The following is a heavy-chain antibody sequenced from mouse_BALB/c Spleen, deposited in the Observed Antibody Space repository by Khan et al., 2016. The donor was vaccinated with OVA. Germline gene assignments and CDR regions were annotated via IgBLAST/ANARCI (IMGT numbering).Heavy chain of an antibody. CDR1: GYTFTDYV. J-gene: IGHJ4*01. D-gene: IGHD1-1*01. CDR3: ARSTTDYYTMDY. CDR2: IYPYNDDT. V-gene: IGHV1S136*01. Sequence: VQLQQSGPELVKPGASVKMSCKASGYTFTDYVMHWVKQKPGQGLEWIGYIYPYNDDTESTERFKGKATLTLDKSSSTAYMDLISLTSADSTVYYCARSTTDYYTMDYWGQGTSVTVSS.